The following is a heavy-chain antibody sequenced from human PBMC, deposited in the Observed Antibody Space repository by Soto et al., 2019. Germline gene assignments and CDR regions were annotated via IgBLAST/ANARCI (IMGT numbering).Heavy chain of an antibody. J-gene: IGHJ5*02. CDR2: ISSGGAK. D-gene: IGHD3-10*01. V-gene: IGHV3-53*01. CDR3: AKGGHYDPGSYMFRYNWFGP. CDR1: GFSVSSSP. Sequence: EVQLMESGGGLMQPGGSLRLSCAAAGFSVSSSPIYWVRQAPGKGLEWVSVISSGGAKHYSVSVKGRLIISRDKTKNTVDIQMNSLRGEDTSVYYCAKGGHYDPGSYMFRYNWFGPWGPGPLVTVS.